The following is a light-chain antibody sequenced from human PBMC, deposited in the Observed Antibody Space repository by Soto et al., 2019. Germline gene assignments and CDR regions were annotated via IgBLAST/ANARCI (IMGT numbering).Light chain of an antibody. Sequence: DIQMTQSPSTLSASVGDRVTITCRVSQRVSSWLAWYQQKPGKAPKLLIYDASNLESGVPSRFSGSGSGTEFTLTISSLQADDFATYYCQQYNTYSYTFGQGTKLDIK. CDR2: DAS. CDR3: QQYNTYSYT. V-gene: IGKV1-5*01. J-gene: IGKJ2*01. CDR1: QRVSSW.